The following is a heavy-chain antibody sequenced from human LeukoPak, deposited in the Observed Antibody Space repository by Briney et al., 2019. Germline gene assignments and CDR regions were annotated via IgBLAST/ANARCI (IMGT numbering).Heavy chain of an antibody. Sequence: GSSLRLSCAASGSIFSSYSMYWVRQAPGRGLEWVSSISSGSSTIYYADSVKGRITISRDNAKNSLYLQMNSLRDEDTAVYYCARGATPDYWGQGTLVTVSS. V-gene: IGHV3-48*02. CDR3: ARGATPDY. CDR2: ISSGSSTI. CDR1: GSIFSSYS. J-gene: IGHJ4*02.